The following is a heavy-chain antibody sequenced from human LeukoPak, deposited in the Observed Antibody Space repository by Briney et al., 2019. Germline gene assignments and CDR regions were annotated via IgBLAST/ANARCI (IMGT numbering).Heavy chain of an antibody. CDR1: GYTFTSYG. CDR3: ARDAGSGSSYYFDY. CDR2: IGGYNGNT. Sequence: GASVKVSCKASGYTFTSYGISWVRQAPGQGLEWMGWIGGYNGNTNYAQKLQGRVTMTTDKSTSTAYMELRSLRSDDTAVYYCARDAGSGSSYYFDYWGQGTLVTVPS. J-gene: IGHJ4*02. V-gene: IGHV1-18*01. D-gene: IGHD1-26*01.